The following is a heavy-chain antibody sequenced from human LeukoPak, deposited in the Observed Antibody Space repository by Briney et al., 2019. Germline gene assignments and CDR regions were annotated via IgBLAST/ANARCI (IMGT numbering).Heavy chain of an antibody. J-gene: IGHJ4*02. Sequence: GRSLRLSCAASGFTFRSYGMHWLRQAPGKGLAWVAVISSDGGNIYYADSVKGRFTISRDNSKNTLFLQMSSLRPEDTAVYYCATVLGQLPPTRGQGTLVTVSS. CDR2: ISSDGGNI. CDR1: GFTFRSYG. V-gene: IGHV3-30*04. CDR3: ATVLGQLPPT. D-gene: IGHD6-6*01.